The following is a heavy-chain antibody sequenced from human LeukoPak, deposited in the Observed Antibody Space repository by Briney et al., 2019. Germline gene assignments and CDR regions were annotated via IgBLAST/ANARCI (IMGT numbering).Heavy chain of an antibody. Sequence: SGGSLRLSCAAYGFTFSDYYMSWIRQAPGKGLEWVSYISSSGSTIYYADSVKGRLTLSRHNSLNSLSLQMNRLRAEDPAVYYCARDGAPRVYYYGMDVWGQGTTVTVSS. CDR2: ISSSGSTI. J-gene: IGHJ6*02. V-gene: IGHV3-11*01. CDR1: GFTFSDYY. CDR3: ARDGAPRVYYYGMDV. D-gene: IGHD1-26*01.